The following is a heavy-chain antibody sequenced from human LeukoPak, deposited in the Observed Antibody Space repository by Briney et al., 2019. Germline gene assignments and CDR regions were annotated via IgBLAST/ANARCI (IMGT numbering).Heavy chain of an antibody. CDR3: ARSRATDAFDI. CDR1: GGSISSCY. CDR2: IYYNGSA. D-gene: IGHD1-26*01. J-gene: IGHJ3*02. V-gene: IGHV4-59*01. Sequence: SETLSLTCTVSGGSISSCYWSWFRQPPGKGLGWIGFIYYNGSANSNPSLKSRDTISVATSKNQFSLKLSSVPAADTAVYYCARSRATDAFDIWGQGTMVTVSS.